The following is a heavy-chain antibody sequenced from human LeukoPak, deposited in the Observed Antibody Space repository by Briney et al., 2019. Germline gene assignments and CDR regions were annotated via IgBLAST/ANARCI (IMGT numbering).Heavy chain of an antibody. CDR2: IYYSGST. J-gene: IGHJ6*03. CDR3: TRHAYSGSHFGPTHYYYYYMDV. CDR1: GGSISSSSYY. Sequence: SETLSLTCTVSGGSISSSSYYWGWIRQPPGKGLEWIGSIYYSGSTYYNPSLKSRATISVDTSKNQFSLRLSSVTAADAAVYYCTRHAYSGSHFGPTHYYYYYMDVWGKGTTVTVSS. V-gene: IGHV4-39*01. D-gene: IGHD1-26*01.